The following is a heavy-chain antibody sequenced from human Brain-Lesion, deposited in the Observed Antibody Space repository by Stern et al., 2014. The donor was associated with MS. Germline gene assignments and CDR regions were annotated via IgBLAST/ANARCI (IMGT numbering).Heavy chain of an antibody. D-gene: IGHD6-6*01. CDR1: GCTFGTYP. Sequence: QLVQSGPEVKKPGSSVQVSCKASGCTFGTYPITWLRQAPGQGLEWMGRINQIYGSPNDEQKFQVRVTIAADTSTAKVYMKLSRLKSDDAAVYYGAKDGPARVNNWFDPWGRGTLVTVSS. V-gene: IGHV1-69*06. J-gene: IGHJ5*02. CDR2: INQIYGSP. CDR3: AKDGPARVNNWFDP.